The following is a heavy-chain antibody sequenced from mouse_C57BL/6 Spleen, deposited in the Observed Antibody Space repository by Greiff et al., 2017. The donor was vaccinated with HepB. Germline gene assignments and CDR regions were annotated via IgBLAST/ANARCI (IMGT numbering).Heavy chain of an antibody. V-gene: IGHV1-80*01. CDR2: IYPGDGDT. CDR3: ARGGAQATHYYAMDY. CDR1: GYAFSSYW. Sequence: VQLVESGAELVKPGASVKISCKASGYAFSSYWMNWVKQRPGKGLEWIGQIYPGDGDTNYNGKFKGKATLTADKSSSTAYMQISRLTSEDSAVYFCARGGAQATHYYAMDYWGQGTSVTVSS. J-gene: IGHJ4*01. D-gene: IGHD3-2*02.